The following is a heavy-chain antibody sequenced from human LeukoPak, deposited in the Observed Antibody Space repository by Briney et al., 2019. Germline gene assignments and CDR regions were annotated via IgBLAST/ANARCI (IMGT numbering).Heavy chain of an antibody. J-gene: IGHJ4*02. CDR3: ARPRGDYYNGVDY. V-gene: IGHV4-34*01. Sequence: SETLSLTCTVSGGSISSYYWSWIRQPPGKGLEWIGEINHSGSTNYNPSLKSRVTISVDTSKNQFSLKLSSVTAADTAVYYCARPRGDYYNGVDYWGQGTLVTVSS. CDR1: GGSISSYY. CDR2: INHSGST. D-gene: IGHD3-10*01.